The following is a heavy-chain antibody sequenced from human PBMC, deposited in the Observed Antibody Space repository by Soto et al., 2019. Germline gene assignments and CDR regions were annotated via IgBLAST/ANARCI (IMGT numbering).Heavy chain of an antibody. CDR2: ISYDGSNK. Sequence: MHWVRQAPGKGLEWVAVISYDGSNKYYADSVKGRFTISRDNSKNTLYLQMNSLRGEDTAVYYCAKDRTTGLVFPHYLDYWGQGTLVTVSS. J-gene: IGHJ4*02. D-gene: IGHD1-1*01. CDR3: AKDRTTGLVFPHYLDY. V-gene: IGHV3-30*18.